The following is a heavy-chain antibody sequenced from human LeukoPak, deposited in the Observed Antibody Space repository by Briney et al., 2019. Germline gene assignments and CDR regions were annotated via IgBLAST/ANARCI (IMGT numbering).Heavy chain of an antibody. CDR2: IYYSGST. J-gene: IGHJ3*02. CDR1: GGSISSYY. V-gene: IGHV4-59*01. CDR3: AXDRGSXXXXXFDI. D-gene: IGHD6-13*01. Sequence: SETLSLTCTVSGGSISSYYWSWIRQPPGKGLEWIGYIYYSGSTNYNPSLKSRVTISVDTSKNQFSLKLNSVTTADTAVYYCAXDRGSXXXXXFDIXXXGXMVTVS.